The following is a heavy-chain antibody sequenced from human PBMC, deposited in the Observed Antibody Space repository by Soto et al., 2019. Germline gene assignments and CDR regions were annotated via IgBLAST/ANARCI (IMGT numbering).Heavy chain of an antibody. CDR3: ARDFVYYDSSGYYESAFDI. CDR1: GYTFTSYY. V-gene: IGHV1-46*01. J-gene: IGHJ3*02. Sequence: GASVKVSCKASGYTFTSYYMHWVRQAPGQGLEWMGIINPSGGSTSYAQKLQGRVTMTRDTSTSTVYMELSSLRSEDTAVFFCARDFVYYDSSGYYESAFDIWGQGTMVTVSS. D-gene: IGHD3-22*01. CDR2: INPSGGST.